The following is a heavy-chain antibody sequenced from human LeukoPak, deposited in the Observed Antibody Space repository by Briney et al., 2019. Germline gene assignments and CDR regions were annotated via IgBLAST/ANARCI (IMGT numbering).Heavy chain of an antibody. CDR2: IYYSGST. CDR1: GGSISSYY. Sequence: SETLSLTCTVSGGSISSYYWSWIRQPPGKGLEWIWYIYYSGSTNYNPSLKSRVTISVDTSKNQFSLKLSSVTAADTAVYYCARDILAYFDYWGQGPLVTVSS. D-gene: IGHD2-21*01. V-gene: IGHV4-59*01. CDR3: ARDILAYFDY. J-gene: IGHJ4*02.